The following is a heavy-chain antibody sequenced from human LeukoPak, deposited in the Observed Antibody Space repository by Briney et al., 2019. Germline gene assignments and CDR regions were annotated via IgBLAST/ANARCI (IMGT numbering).Heavy chain of an antibody. Sequence: ASVKVSCKASGYTFTSYGISWVRQAPGQGLEWMGWINPNSGGTNYAQKFQGRVTMTRDTSISTAYMELSRLRSDDTAVYYCARGDIVVVPEVGVAPYWGQGTLVTVSS. CDR1: GYTFTSYG. J-gene: IGHJ4*02. CDR2: INPNSGGT. V-gene: IGHV1-2*02. D-gene: IGHD2-2*01. CDR3: ARGDIVVVPEVGVAPY.